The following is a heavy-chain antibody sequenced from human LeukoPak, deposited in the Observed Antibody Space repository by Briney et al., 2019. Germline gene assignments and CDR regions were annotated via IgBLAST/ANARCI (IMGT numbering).Heavy chain of an antibody. CDR2: INPNSGGT. CDR1: AYTFTAYY. Sequence: ASVKVSCKASAYTFTAYYMNWVLQAPGQGLEWMGWINPNSGGTKYAQKFQGRVTMTRDTSISTAYMELSSLTSDDTALYYCARDGALAGTAYPYHWGQGTLVTVSS. D-gene: IGHD6-19*01. CDR3: ARDGALAGTAYPYH. J-gene: IGHJ5*02. V-gene: IGHV1-2*02.